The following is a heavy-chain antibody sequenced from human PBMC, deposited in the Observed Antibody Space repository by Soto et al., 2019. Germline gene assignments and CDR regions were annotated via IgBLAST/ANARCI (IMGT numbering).Heavy chain of an antibody. J-gene: IGHJ5*02. D-gene: IGHD1-26*01. Sequence: GASGKVCCKASGYTFTGYDMHWVRQAPGQGLEWMGWINPNSGGTNYAQKFQGWVTMTRDTSISTAYMELSRLRSDDTAVYYCARDRAGGLRNWFAPWGQGTLVTVSS. CDR3: ARDRAGGLRNWFAP. CDR2: INPNSGGT. V-gene: IGHV1-2*04. CDR1: GYTFTGYD.